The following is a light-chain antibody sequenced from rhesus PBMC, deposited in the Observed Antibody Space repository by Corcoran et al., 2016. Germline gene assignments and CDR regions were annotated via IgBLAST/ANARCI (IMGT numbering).Light chain of an antibody. CDR2: NTN. Sequence: QAVVTQEPSLTVSPGGTVTLTCGSSAGAVTSGNYANWFQQKPGQAPRGLVYNTNKKHSWTPARFSGSLAGGKVALTLSGAQPEDEADYYCSLYDSGPYVFGPGTRLTVL. J-gene: IGLJ1*01. CDR1: AGAVTSGNY. CDR3: SLYDSGPYV. V-gene: IGLV7-76*01.